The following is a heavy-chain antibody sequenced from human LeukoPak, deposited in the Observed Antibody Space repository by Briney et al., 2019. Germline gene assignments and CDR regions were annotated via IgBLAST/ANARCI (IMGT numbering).Heavy chain of an antibody. J-gene: IGHJ4*02. V-gene: IGHV3-21*01. CDR1: GFTFSSYS. CDR2: ISGSSSYT. Sequence: GGSLRLSCAASGFTFSSYSMNWVRQAPGKGLEWVSSISGSSSYTYYADSVRGRFTISRDNAKNSLYLQMNSLRAEDTAVYHCARGTTGGYSPSHWGQGTLVTVSS. CDR3: ARGTTGGYSPSH. D-gene: IGHD5-12*01.